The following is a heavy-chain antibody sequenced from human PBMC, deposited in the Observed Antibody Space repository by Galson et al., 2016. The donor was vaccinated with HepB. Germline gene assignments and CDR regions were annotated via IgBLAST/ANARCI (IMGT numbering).Heavy chain of an antibody. CDR3: AKDEDNCYTQRYCNGMDV. Sequence: SLRLSCAASGFTFNTYGMHWVRQAPGKGLEWVAVISYDGSNKYYADSVKGRFTISRDNSKNTLYVQMNSLRAEDTAVYYCAKDEDNCYTQRYCNGMDVWGQGTTVTVSS. CDR1: GFTFNTYG. V-gene: IGHV3-30*18. D-gene: IGHD2-21*01. CDR2: ISYDGSNK. J-gene: IGHJ6*02.